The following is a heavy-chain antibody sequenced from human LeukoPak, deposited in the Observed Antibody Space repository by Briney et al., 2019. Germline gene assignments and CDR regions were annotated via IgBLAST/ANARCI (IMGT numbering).Heavy chain of an antibody. CDR2: INAGNGNT. D-gene: IGHD3-3*01. J-gene: IGHJ5*02. Sequence: ASVKVSCKASGYTFTGYYMHWVRQAPGQRLEWMGWINAGNGNTKYSQKFQGRVTITRDTSASTAYMELSSLRSEDTAVYYCARDGTVLRFLEWLSDSLNWFDPWGQGTLVTVSS. V-gene: IGHV1-3*01. CDR1: GYTFTGYY. CDR3: ARDGTVLRFLEWLSDSLNWFDP.